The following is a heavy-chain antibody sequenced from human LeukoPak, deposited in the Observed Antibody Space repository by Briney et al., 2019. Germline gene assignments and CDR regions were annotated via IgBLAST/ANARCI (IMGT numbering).Heavy chain of an antibody. J-gene: IGHJ3*02. CDR2: INTYNGNT. CDR3: ARGVEWELLEIDAFDI. D-gene: IGHD1-26*01. CDR1: GYSFTSYG. Sequence: ASVKVSCKASGYSFTSYGISWVRQAPGQGLEWMGWINTYNGNTNYAQKLQGRVTMTTDTSTSTAYMELRSLRSDDTAVYYCARGVEWELLEIDAFDIWGQGTMVTVSS. V-gene: IGHV1-18*01.